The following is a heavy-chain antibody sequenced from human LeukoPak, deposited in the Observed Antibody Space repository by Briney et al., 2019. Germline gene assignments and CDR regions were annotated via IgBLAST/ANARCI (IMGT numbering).Heavy chain of an antibody. CDR2: IKQDGSEK. Sequence: GGSLRLSCAASGFTFSSYGMHWVRQAPGKGLEWVANIKQDGSEKYYVDSVKGRFTISRDNAKNSLFLQMNSLRDEDTAVYYCARVPYDFWSGPDPVDMDVWGKGTTVTVSS. J-gene: IGHJ6*03. D-gene: IGHD3-3*01. V-gene: IGHV3-7*01. CDR1: GFTFSSYG. CDR3: ARVPYDFWSGPDPVDMDV.